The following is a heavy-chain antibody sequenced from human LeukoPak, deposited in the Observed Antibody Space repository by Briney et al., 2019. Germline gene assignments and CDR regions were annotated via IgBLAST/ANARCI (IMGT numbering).Heavy chain of an antibody. CDR2: INSDGSST. CDR3: ARENWVDY. J-gene: IGHJ4*02. D-gene: IGHD7-27*01. V-gene: IGHV3-74*01. CDR1: GFTFSSYW. Sequence: GGSLRLSCAASGFTFSSYWMHWVRQAPGKGLVRVSRINSDGSSTSYADSVKGRFTISRDNAKNTLYLQMNSLRAEDTAVYYCARENWVDYWGQGTLVTVSS.